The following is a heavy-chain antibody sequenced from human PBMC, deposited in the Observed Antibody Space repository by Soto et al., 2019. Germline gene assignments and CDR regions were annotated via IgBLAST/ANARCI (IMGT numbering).Heavy chain of an antibody. CDR3: ATANNTSPFDY. D-gene: IGHD1-26*01. CDR1: GFTFSDSA. Sequence: VASVKVSCKASGFTFSDSAVQWVRQARGQSLEWIGRIVVDSGNTKSAQKFTERVTISWDMSTSTAFMELRSLRSEDTAVYYCATANNTSPFDYWGQGILVTVS. J-gene: IGHJ4*02. CDR2: IVVDSGNT. V-gene: IGHV1-58*01.